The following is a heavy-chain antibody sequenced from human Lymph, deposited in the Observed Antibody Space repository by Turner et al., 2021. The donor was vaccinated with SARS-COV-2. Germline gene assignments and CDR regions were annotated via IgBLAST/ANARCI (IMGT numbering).Heavy chain of an antibody. V-gene: IGHV3-23*01. CDR2: ISGSGGST. D-gene: IGHD3-22*01. Sequence: EVQLLESGGGLVQPGGSLRLSCAVSGFTFSSYAMSWVRQAPGKGREWVSTISGSGGSTYYADTVKGRFTITRDNTKNTLYLQMNSLRAEDTAVYYCAKNEMAMIVVVITLFDYWGQGTLVTVSS. CDR3: AKNEMAMIVVVITLFDY. J-gene: IGHJ4*02. CDR1: GFTFSSYA.